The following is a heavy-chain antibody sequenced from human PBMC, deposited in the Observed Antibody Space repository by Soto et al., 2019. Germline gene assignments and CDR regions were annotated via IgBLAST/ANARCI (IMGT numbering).Heavy chain of an antibody. CDR2: LSYSGST. D-gene: IGHD3-22*01. J-gene: IGHJ1*01. CDR1: GGSISSGGYY. V-gene: IGHV4-31*03. Sequence: QVQLQESGPGLVKPSQTLSLTCTVSGGSISSGGYYWSWIRQYPGKGLEWIGYLSYSGSTYYNPSLKSRITISGDTSKNLFCLKVWSVAAADTAVYYCARDNYYTCSGYYRSSAEYFQHWGQGTLVIVSS. CDR3: ARDNYYTCSGYYRSSAEYFQH.